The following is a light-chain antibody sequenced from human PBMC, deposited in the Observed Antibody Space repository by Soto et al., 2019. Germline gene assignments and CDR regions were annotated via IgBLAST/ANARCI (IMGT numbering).Light chain of an antibody. Sequence: QSALTQPASVSGSPGQSITISCTGTSSDVGGYNYVSWYQQHPGKATKFMIYDVSKRPSGVSNRFSGSKSGNTASLTISGLQAEDEADYYCCSYTTSNTRQIVFGTGTQLTVL. CDR1: SSDVGGYNY. J-gene: IGLJ1*01. CDR2: DVS. CDR3: CSYTTSNTRQIV. V-gene: IGLV2-14*01.